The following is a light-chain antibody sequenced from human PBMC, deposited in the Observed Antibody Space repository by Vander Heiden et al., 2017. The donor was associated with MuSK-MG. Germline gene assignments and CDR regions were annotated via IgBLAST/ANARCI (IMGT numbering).Light chain of an antibody. V-gene: IGKV1-39*01. Sequence: DIQMTPSPSSLSASVGDRVTITCRARQSISSYFNWYQQKPGKAPKLLIDAASSLQSGVPSRFSGSGSGTDFTLTSSSLQPEECATYYCQQSYSTRDNFGQGTKLEIK. J-gene: IGKJ2*01. CDR2: AAS. CDR1: QSISSY. CDR3: QQSYSTRDN.